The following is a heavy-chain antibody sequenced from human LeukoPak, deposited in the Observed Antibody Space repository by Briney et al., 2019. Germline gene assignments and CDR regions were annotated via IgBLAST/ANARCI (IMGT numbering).Heavy chain of an antibody. J-gene: IGHJ4*02. CDR3: ARDLEQQLVRYYFDY. V-gene: IGHV1-2*02. D-gene: IGHD6-13*01. CDR1: GYTFTGYY. CDR2: INPNSGGT. Sequence: ASVKVSCKASGYTFTGYYMLWVRQAPGQGLEWMGWINPNSGGTNYAQKFQGRVTMTRDTSISTAYMELSRLRSDDTAVYYCARDLEQQLVRYYFDYWGQGTLVTVSS.